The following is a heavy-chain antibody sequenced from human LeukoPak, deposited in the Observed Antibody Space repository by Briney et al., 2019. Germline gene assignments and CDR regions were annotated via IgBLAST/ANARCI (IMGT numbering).Heavy chain of an antibody. Sequence: PGGSLRLSCAASGFTFGSHWMSWVRQAPGKELEWVADINQDGSDKHYVDSVKGRFTISRDNAESSLYLQVNSLRAEDTAVYYCVRDPRSFHFWGQGTLVTVSS. CDR1: GFTFGSHW. CDR3: VRDPRSFHF. CDR2: INQDGSDK. D-gene: IGHD3-16*02. V-gene: IGHV3-7*01. J-gene: IGHJ1*01.